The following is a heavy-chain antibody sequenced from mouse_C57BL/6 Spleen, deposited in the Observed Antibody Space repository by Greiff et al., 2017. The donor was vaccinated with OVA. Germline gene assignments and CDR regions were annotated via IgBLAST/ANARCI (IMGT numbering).Heavy chain of an antibody. J-gene: IGHJ1*03. CDR1: GYAFTNYL. V-gene: IGHV1-54*01. Sequence: QVQLQQSGAELVRPGTSVKVSCKASGYAFTNYLIEWVKQRPGQGLEWIGVINPGRGGTNYNEKFTGKATLTADKSSSTAYMQRSSLTSEDSAVYFCARKNDMDWYCDVWGTGATVTVSS. CDR3: ARKNDMDWYCDV. D-gene: IGHD1-1*02. CDR2: INPGRGGT.